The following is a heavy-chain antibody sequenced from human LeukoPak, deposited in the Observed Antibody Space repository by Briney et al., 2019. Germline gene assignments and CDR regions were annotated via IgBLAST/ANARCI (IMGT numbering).Heavy chain of an antibody. CDR1: GFTFSNYA. Sequence: GGSLRLSCAISGFTFSNYAMNWVRQAPEKGLEWVSTIHGGGDVTYYADSVKGRFTISRDNSRNTLYLQMNSLRAEDTAVYYCAKSSGSPISWSLDAFDIWGQGTMVTVSS. V-gene: IGHV3-23*01. J-gene: IGHJ3*02. D-gene: IGHD3-9*01. CDR2: IHGGGDVT. CDR3: AKSSGSPISWSLDAFDI.